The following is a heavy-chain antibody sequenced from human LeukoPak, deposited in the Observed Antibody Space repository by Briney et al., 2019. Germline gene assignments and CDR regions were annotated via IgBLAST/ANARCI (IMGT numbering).Heavy chain of an antibody. CDR1: GFTFSSYG. D-gene: IGHD6-19*01. CDR3: ANAHGWEGYSRGWFDY. J-gene: IGHJ4*02. V-gene: IGHV3-30*02. CDR2: IWYDGSNK. Sequence: SGGSLSLSCAASGFTFSSYGMHWIRQAPGKGLEWLAAIWYDGSNKYYADSVKGRFTSSRDNSKNTLYLQMNSLRVEDTAVYNCANAHGWEGYSRGWFDYWGQGTLVTVSS.